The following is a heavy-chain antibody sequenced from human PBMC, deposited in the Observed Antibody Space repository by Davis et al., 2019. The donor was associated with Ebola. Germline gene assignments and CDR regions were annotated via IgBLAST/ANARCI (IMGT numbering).Heavy chain of an antibody. CDR3: AVRTVAGIFY. CDR2: INTNTGNP. D-gene: IGHD6-19*01. CDR1: GYTFTSYG. J-gene: IGHJ4*02. Sequence: AASVKVSCKASGYTFTSYGISWVRQAPGQGLEWMGWINTNTGNPTYAQGFTGRFVFSLDTSVSTAYLQISSLKAEDTAVYYCAVRTVAGIFYWGQGTLVTVSS. V-gene: IGHV7-4-1*02.